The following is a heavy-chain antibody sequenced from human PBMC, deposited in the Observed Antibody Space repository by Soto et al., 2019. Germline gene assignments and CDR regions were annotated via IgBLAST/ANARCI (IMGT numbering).Heavy chain of an antibody. CDR3: ATYDVGTIIQDY. Sequence: SETLSLTCAIYGGSFSSHSKSWVRQPPGKGLEWIGEIHHDGSTNYNPSLKSRVTISGDTSKNQFSLELSSLTAADTAVYYCATYDVGTIIQDYWGQGTPVTVSS. V-gene: IGHV4-34*01. D-gene: IGHD2-21*02. CDR1: GGSFSSHS. CDR2: IHHDGST. J-gene: IGHJ4*02.